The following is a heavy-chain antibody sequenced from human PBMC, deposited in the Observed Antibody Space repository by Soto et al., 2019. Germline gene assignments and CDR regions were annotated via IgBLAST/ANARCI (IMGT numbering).Heavy chain of an antibody. CDR2: INWNGRST. J-gene: IGHJ4*02. Sequence: EVQLVESGGGVVRPGGSLRLPCAASGFTFDDYAMSWGRQAPGKGLEWVAGINWNGRSTTYADSLKGRFTISRDNAKNSLHLQINSLRAEDTALYFCARCSSTSCYIMASFDYWGQGTLVTVSS. D-gene: IGHD2-2*02. CDR3: ARCSSTSCYIMASFDY. V-gene: IGHV3-20*04. CDR1: GFTFDDYA.